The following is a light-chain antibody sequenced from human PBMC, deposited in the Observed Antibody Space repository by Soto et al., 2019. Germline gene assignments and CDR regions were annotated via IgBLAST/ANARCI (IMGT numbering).Light chain of an antibody. Sequence: DIQMTQSPSSLSASVGDRVTITCRPSQSISSHFNWYQQKPGKAPKILIYTASSLQSVLPSRSSVSRSGTDFTLTISSLQAEDFATYYCQQSYNTPPTFGQGT. V-gene: IGKV1-39*01. CDR2: TAS. J-gene: IGKJ2*01. CDR3: QQSYNTPPT. CDR1: QSISSH.